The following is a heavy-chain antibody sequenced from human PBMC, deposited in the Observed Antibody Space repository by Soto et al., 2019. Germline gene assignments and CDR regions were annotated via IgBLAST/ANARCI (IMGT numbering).Heavy chain of an antibody. D-gene: IGHD1-7*01. CDR2: IYFSGST. Sequence: SETLSLTCTVSGGSVSSGSYYWSWIRQPPGKGLEWIGYIYFSGSTNYNPSLKSRVTISVDTSKNQFSLKLSSVTAADTAVYYSARDRRIRTYYYYIMVVWGQGTTVSVSS. CDR1: GGSVSSGSYY. CDR3: ARDRRIRTYYYYIMVV. V-gene: IGHV4-61*01. J-gene: IGHJ6*02.